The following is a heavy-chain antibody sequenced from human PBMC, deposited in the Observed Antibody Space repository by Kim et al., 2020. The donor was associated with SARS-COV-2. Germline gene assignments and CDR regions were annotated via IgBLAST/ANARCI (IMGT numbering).Heavy chain of an antibody. CDR3: ARDQGGWDA. CDR1: GDTFSGFY. J-gene: IGHJ6*02. D-gene: IGHD3-16*01. CDR2: INPNSGAT. V-gene: IGHV1-2*02. Sequence: ASVKVSCKASGDTFSGFYMHWVRQAPGQGLEWMGWINPNSGATNYAQKFQDRITLTRDTSISTGYMELNRLTSDDTAVYYCARDQGGWDAWGQGTTVTGSS.